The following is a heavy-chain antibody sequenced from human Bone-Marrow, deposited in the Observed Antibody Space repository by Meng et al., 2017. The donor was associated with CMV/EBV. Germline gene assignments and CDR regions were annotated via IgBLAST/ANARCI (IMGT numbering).Heavy chain of an antibody. V-gene: IGHV4-30-4*02. D-gene: IGHD4-17*01. Sequence: SETLSLTCTVSGGSISSGDYYWSWIRQPPGKGLEWIGYIYYSGSTYYNPSLKSRVTISVDTSKNQFSLKLSSVTAADTAVYYCARDTERLRIDYWCQGTLVTVSS. J-gene: IGHJ4*02. CDR3: ARDTERLRIDY. CDR2: IYYSGST. CDR1: GGSISSGDYY.